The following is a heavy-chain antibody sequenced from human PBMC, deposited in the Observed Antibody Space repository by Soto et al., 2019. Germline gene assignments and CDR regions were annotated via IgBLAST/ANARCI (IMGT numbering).Heavy chain of an antibody. CDR2: INPSGGST. Sequence: ASVKVSCKASGYTFTSYYMHWVRQAPGQGLEWMGIINPSGGSTSYARKFQGRVTMTRDTSTSTVYMELSSLRSEDTAVYYCARELFYDYVWGSYRPNSPFDYWGQGTLVTVSS. CDR3: ARELFYDYVWGSYRPNSPFDY. D-gene: IGHD3-16*02. J-gene: IGHJ4*02. V-gene: IGHV1-46*01. CDR1: GYTFTSYY.